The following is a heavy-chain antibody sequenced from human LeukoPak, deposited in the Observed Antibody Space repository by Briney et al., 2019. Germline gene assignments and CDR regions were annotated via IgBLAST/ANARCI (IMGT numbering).Heavy chain of an antibody. CDR3: ARSGYQLLFFDY. CDR1: GGSISSYY. Sequence: SETLSLTCTVSGGSISSYYWSWIRQPPGKGLEWIGYIYYSGSTNYNPSLKSRVTISVDTSKNQFSLKLSSVTAADTAVYYCARSGYQLLFFDYWGQGTLVTVSS. V-gene: IGHV4-59*08. D-gene: IGHD2-2*01. J-gene: IGHJ4*02. CDR2: IYYSGST.